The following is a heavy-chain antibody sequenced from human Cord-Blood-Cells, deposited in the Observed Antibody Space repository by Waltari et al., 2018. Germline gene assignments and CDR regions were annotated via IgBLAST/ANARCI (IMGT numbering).Heavy chain of an antibody. CDR2: IYYSGST. CDR3: ARDPGIDAFDI. CDR1: GCSISSSSYY. V-gene: IGHV4-39*07. Sequence: QLQLQESGPGLVKPSETLSLTCTVSGCSISSSSYYRGWIRQPPGKGLEWIGSIYYSGSTYYNPSLKSRVTISVDTSKNQFSLKLSSVTAADTAVYYCARDPGIDAFDIWGQGTMVTVSS. J-gene: IGHJ3*02. D-gene: IGHD3-10*01.